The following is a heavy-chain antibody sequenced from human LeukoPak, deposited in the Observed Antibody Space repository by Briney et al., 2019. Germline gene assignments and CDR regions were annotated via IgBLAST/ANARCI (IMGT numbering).Heavy chain of an antibody. Sequence: GGSLRLSCAASGFTFSNYGMHWVRQAPGKGLEWVGRTRNKANSYTTEYAASVKGRFTISRDDSKNSLYLQMNSLKTEDTAVYYCRSRAFGIWGQGTMVTVSS. CDR3: RSRAFGI. D-gene: IGHD2-2*01. CDR2: TRNKANSYTT. J-gene: IGHJ3*02. V-gene: IGHV3-72*01. CDR1: GFTFSNYG.